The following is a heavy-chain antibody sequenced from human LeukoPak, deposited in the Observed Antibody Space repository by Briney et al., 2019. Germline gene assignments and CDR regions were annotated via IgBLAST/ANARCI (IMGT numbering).Heavy chain of an antibody. CDR3: ANGPTKDGYHYYFDY. Sequence: PGGSLRLSCAASGFTFDDYGMSWVRQAPGKGLEWVSGINWNGGSTGYADSVKGRFTISRDNSKNTLSLQMNSLRAEDTAIYYCANGPTKDGYHYYFDYWGQGTLVTVSS. V-gene: IGHV3-20*04. D-gene: IGHD5-24*01. CDR2: INWNGGST. CDR1: GFTFDDYG. J-gene: IGHJ4*02.